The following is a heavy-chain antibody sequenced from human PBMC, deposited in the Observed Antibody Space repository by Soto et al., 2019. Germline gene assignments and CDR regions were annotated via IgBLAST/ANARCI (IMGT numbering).Heavy chain of an antibody. D-gene: IGHD3-22*01. CDR3: ARDYDRSGYPRYYFDY. J-gene: IGHJ4*02. CDR2: FDPEDGST. Sequence: GASVKVSCKVSGYTLTELSMHWVRQAPGKGLEWMGGFDPEDGSTSYAQKFQGRVTMTRDTSTSTVYMELSSLRSEDTAVYYCARDYDRSGYPRYYFDYWGQGTLVTVSS. V-gene: IGHV1-24*01. CDR1: GYTLTELS.